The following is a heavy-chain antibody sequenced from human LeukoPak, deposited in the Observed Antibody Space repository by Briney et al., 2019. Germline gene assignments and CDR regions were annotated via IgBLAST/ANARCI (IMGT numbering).Heavy chain of an antibody. V-gene: IGHV4-59*01. J-gene: IGHJ4*02. CDR1: GGSISSYY. CDR2: IYYSGST. D-gene: IGHD5-12*01. Sequence: SETLSLTCTVSGGSISSYYWSWIRQPPGKGLEWIGYIYYSGSTNYNPSLKSRVTISVDTSKNQFSLKLSSVTAADTAVYYCARASGSGYAPDYWDQGTLVTVSS. CDR3: ARASGSGYAPDY.